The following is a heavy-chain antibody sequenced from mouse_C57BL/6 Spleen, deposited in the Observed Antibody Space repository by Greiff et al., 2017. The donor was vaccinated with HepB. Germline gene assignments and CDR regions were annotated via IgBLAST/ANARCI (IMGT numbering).Heavy chain of an antibody. V-gene: IGHV1-52*01. D-gene: IGHD6-1*01. Sequence: VQLQQPGAELVRPGSSVKLSCKASGYTFTSYCMRWVKQRPIQGLEWNGNIDPSDSETHYNQKFKDKATLTVDKSSSTVYLQLSRLTSADSAVYYCARGLYFGSLDYWGQGTSVTVSS. CDR3: ARGLYFGSLDY. CDR1: GYTFTSYC. J-gene: IGHJ4*01. CDR2: IDPSDSET.